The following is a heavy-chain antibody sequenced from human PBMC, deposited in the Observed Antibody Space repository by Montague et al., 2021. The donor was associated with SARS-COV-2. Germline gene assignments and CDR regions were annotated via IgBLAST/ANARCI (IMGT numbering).Heavy chain of an antibody. D-gene: IGHD3-3*01. J-gene: IGHJ2*01. CDR2: ISSSGSYR. CDR3: ARDYDVWNDYPKWFFDL. Sequence: SLRLSCAASGFTLRNYYISWIRQAPGKGLEWVSYISSSGSYRDYADSVKGRFTISRDTGRNPVHLQIDSPRAEDTAVYYCARDYDVWNDYPKWFFDLWGRGTLVTVSS. CDR1: GFTLRNYY. V-gene: IGHV3-11*06.